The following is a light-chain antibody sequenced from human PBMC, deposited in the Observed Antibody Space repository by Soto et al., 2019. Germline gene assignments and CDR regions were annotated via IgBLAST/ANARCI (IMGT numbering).Light chain of an antibody. CDR2: AAS. Sequence: IQMTQTPSSLSASEGDRVAITCRASQNISNYLNWYQQKPGKAPNLLIYAASSLQSGVPSRFSGSGSGTEFTLIISSLQAEDFATYFCQEGYTTPFTFGGGTKVHIK. J-gene: IGKJ4*01. CDR3: QEGYTTPFT. CDR1: QNISNY. V-gene: IGKV1-39*01.